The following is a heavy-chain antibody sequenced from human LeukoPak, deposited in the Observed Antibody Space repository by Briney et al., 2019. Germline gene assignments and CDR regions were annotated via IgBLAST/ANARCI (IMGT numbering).Heavy chain of an antibody. CDR3: ARDRARWGAFDI. D-gene: IGHD3-16*01. CDR2: IYHSGST. Sequence: PSETLSLTCTVSGGSISSGGYYWSWIRQPPGKGLEWIGYIYHSGSTYYNPSLKSRVTISVDRSKNQFSLKLSSVTAADTAVYYCARDRARWGAFDIWGQGTMDTVSS. J-gene: IGHJ3*02. V-gene: IGHV4-30-2*01. CDR1: GGSISSGGYY.